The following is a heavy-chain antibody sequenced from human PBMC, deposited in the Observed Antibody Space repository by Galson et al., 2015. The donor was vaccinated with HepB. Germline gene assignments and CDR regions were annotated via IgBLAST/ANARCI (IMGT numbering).Heavy chain of an antibody. Sequence: SLRLSCAASGFTFSSYAMHWVRQAPGKGLEWVAVIWYDGSNKYYADSVKGRFTISRDNSKNTLYLQMNSLRAEDTAVYYCARDDYDFWSGSPPRYYYYYYMDVWGKGTTVTVSS. CDR3: ARDDYDFWSGSPPRYYYYYYMDV. J-gene: IGHJ6*03. V-gene: IGHV3-33*08. D-gene: IGHD3-3*01. CDR1: GFTFSSYA. CDR2: IWYDGSNK.